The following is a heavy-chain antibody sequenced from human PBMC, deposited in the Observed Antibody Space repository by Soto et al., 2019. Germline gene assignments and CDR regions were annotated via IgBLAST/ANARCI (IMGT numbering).Heavy chain of an antibody. CDR2: IIPILGIA. CDR3: ARVMKRQLVHCDYGMDV. V-gene: IGHV1-69*02. D-gene: IGHD6-13*01. J-gene: IGHJ6*02. Sequence: QVQLVQSGAEVKKPGSSVKVSCKASGGTFSSYTISWVRQAPGQGLEWMGRIIPILGIANYAQKFQGRVTITADKSTSTAYMELSSLRYEDTAVYYCARVMKRQLVHCDYGMDVWGQGTTVTASS. CDR1: GGTFSSYT.